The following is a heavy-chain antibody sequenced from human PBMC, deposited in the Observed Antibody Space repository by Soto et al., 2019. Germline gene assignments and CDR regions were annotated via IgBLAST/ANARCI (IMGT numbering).Heavy chain of an antibody. CDR2: INAGNGNT. CDR3: ARSIVVVTAADY. D-gene: IGHD2-21*02. J-gene: IGHJ4*02. V-gene: IGHV1-3*01. CDR1: GYTFTSYA. Sequence: QVQLAQSGAEVKKPGASVKVSCKASGYTFTSYAMHWVRQAPGQRLEWMGWINAGNGNTKYSQKFQGRVTITRDTSASTAYMELSSLRSEDTAVYYCARSIVVVTAADYWGQGTLVTVSS.